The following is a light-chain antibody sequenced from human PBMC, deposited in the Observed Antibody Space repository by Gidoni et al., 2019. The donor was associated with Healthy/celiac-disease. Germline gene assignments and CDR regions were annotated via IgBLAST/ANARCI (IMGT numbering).Light chain of an antibody. V-gene: IGKV1-39*01. Sequence: DIQMTQSPSSLSASVGDRVTITCRASQSSSSYLNWYQQKPGKAPELLIYAASSLQSGVPSRFSGSGSGTDFTLTISSLQPEDFATYYCQQSYSTPRTFGQGTKVEIK. CDR1: QSSSSY. J-gene: IGKJ1*01. CDR3: QQSYSTPRT. CDR2: AAS.